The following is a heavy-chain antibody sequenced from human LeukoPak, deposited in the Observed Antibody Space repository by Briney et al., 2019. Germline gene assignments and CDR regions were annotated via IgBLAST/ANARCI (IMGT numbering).Heavy chain of an antibody. D-gene: IGHD5-18*01. Sequence: GGSLRLSCAASGFTFSSYGMHWVRQAPGKGLEWVAVISYDGSNKYYADSVKGRLTLSRDNSKNTLYLQMNSLRAEDTAVYYCAKVGSDTAMDSFDYWGQGTLVTVSS. CDR2: ISYDGSNK. CDR3: AKVGSDTAMDSFDY. V-gene: IGHV3-30*18. CDR1: GFTFSSYG. J-gene: IGHJ4*02.